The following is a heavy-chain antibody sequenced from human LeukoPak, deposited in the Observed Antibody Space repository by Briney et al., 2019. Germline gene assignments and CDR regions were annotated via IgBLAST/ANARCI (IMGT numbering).Heavy chain of an antibody. CDR1: GGSISSSSYY. D-gene: IGHD3-10*01. CDR2: IYYSGST. V-gene: IGHV4-39*01. CDR3: ARYPDYYGSAYSDY. Sequence: SETLSLTCTVSGGSISSSSYYWGWIRQPPGKGLEWIGSIYYSGSTYYNPSLKSRVTISVDTSKNQFSLKLSSVTAADTAVYYCARYPDYYGSAYSDYWGQGTLVTVSS. J-gene: IGHJ4*02.